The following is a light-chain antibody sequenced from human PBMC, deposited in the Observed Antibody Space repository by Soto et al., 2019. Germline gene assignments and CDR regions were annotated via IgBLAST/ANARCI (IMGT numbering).Light chain of an antibody. CDR1: SSDIGRHDY. CDR2: EVI. CDR3: SSYSSGSTLLL. V-gene: IGLV2-14*01. J-gene: IGLJ2*01. Sequence: QSALTQPRSVSGPPGQSITISCTGSSSDIGRHDYVSWYQHHPGKVPKVIIYEVIHRPSGVSNRFSGSKSGNTASLTISGLQAADEADYYCSSYSSGSTLLLFGGGTKLTVL.